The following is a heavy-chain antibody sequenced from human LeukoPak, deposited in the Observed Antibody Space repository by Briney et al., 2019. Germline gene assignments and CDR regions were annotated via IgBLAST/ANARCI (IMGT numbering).Heavy chain of an antibody. Sequence: EASVKVSCKASGYTFTSYYMHWVRQAPGQGLEWMGIINPSGGSTSYAQKFQGRVTMTRDTSTSTVYMELSSLRSEDTAVYYCARGGGRDILTGLMAPIFDYWGQEPWSPSPQ. D-gene: IGHD3-9*01. J-gene: IGHJ4*01. CDR2: INPSGGST. CDR1: GYTFTSYY. V-gene: IGHV1-46*01. CDR3: ARGGGRDILTGLMAPIFDY.